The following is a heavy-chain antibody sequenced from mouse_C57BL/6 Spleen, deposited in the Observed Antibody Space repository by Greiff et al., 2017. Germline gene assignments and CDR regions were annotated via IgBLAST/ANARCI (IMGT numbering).Heavy chain of an antibody. Sequence: EVQLQQSGPELVKPGASVKISCKASGYTFTDYYMNWVKQSHGKSLEWIGDINPNNGGTSYNQKFKGKATLTVDKSSSTAYMELRSLTSEDSAVYYCARRGNSRASDYWGQGTTLTVSS. CDR3: ARRGNSRASDY. D-gene: IGHD3-3*01. V-gene: IGHV1-26*01. CDR1: GYTFTDYY. J-gene: IGHJ2*01. CDR2: INPNNGGT.